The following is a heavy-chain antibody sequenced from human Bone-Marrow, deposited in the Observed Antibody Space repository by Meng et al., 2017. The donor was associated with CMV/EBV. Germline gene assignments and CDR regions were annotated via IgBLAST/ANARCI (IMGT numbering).Heavy chain of an antibody. V-gene: IGHV1-2*02. CDR3: ARVRRYCSSTSCYRTMDV. CDR2: INPNSGGT. D-gene: IGHD2-2*01. Sequence: ASVKVSCKASGGTFSSYAISWVRQAPGQGLEWMGWINPNSGGTNYAQKFQGRVTMTRDTSISTAYMELSRLRSDDTAVYYCARVRRYCSSTSCYRTMDVWGQGTTVTVSS. CDR1: GGTFSSYA. J-gene: IGHJ6*02.